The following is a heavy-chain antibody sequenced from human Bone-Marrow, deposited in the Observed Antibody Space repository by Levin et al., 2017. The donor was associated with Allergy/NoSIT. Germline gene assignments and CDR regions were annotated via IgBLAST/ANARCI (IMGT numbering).Heavy chain of an antibody. CDR3: ARGLRITMTRAVITKNQDVPN. Sequence: NPSETLSLTCAVYGGSFSGYYWTWIRQPPGKGLEWIGEITHSGSTNYNPSLKSRVTLSVDTPKKQFTLMLTSVTAADTAIYYCARGLRITMTRAVITKNQDVPNWGQGTRVTVSS. D-gene: IGHD3-10*01. CDR2: ITHSGST. J-gene: IGHJ4*02. CDR1: GGSFSGYY. V-gene: IGHV4-34*01.